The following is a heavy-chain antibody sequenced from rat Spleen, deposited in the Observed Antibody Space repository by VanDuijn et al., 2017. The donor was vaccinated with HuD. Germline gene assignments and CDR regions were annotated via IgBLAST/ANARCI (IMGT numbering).Heavy chain of an antibody. V-gene: IGHV5-25*01. CDR2: IRNGGDNS. Sequence: EVQLVESGGGLVQPGTSMKLSCAASGFTFSNYGMYWIRQVPTKGLEWVASIRNGGDNSYYRDSVKGRFTISRDNAKRSLYLQMNSLRSEDTATYYCTRLTFYGYGYYFDYWGQGVMVTVSS. CDR1: GFTFSNYG. CDR3: TRLTFYGYGYYFDY. J-gene: IGHJ2*01. D-gene: IGHD1-6*01.